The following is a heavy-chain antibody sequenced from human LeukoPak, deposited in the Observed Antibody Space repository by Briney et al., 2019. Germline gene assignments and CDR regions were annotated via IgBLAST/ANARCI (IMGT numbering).Heavy chain of an antibody. CDR3: ARERLSGELLYYFDY. CDR1: GYTFTSYG. V-gene: IGHV1-18*01. CDR2: ISAYNGNT. J-gene: IGHJ4*02. D-gene: IGHD1-26*01. Sequence: ASVKVSCKASGYTFTSYGISWVRQAPGQGLEWMGWISAYNGNTNYAQQLQGRVTMTTDTSTSTAYMELSSLRSEDTAVYYCARERLSGELLYYFDYWGQGTLVTVSS.